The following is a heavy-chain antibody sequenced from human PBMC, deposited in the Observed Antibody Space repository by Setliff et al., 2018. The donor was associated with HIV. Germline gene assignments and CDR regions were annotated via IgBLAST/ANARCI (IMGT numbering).Heavy chain of an antibody. J-gene: IGHJ4*02. CDR1: GGSFSGYC. Sequence: PSETLSLTCAVYGGSFSGYCWSWIRQPPGKGLEWIGSIYYSGSTYYNPSLKSRVTISLDTSRNQFSLKLSSVTAADTAVYYCECYNSDDGYFDNWGQGALVTVSS. CDR3: ECYNSDDGYFDN. V-gene: IGHV4-34*01. CDR2: IYYSGST. D-gene: IGHD2-8*01.